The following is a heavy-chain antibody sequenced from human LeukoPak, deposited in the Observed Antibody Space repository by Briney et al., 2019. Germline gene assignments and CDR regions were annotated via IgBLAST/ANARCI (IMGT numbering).Heavy chain of an antibody. CDR1: GGSISGGGYY. J-gene: IGHJ2*01. CDR3: ARGWEAVAGTLANCWYFDL. V-gene: IGHV4-31*03. Sequence: PSQTLSLTCTVSGGSISGGGYYWNWIRQHPGKGLEWIGYIYHSGNTYCNPSLESRVTISVDTSKNQFSLRLTSVTAADTAVYYFARGWEAVAGTLANCWYFDLWGRGTLATVSS. D-gene: IGHD6-19*01. CDR2: IYHSGNT.